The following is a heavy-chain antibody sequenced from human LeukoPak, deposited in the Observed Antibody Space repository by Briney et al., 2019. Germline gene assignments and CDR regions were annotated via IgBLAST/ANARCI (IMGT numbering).Heavy chain of an antibody. D-gene: IGHD2-8*01. Sequence: GGSLRLSCAASGFTFSNYVFNWVREAPGKGLEWVSYIGTSGGHIYHADSVKGRFTISRDNAKNSLYLQMNTLRAEDTAVYYCARDGTNPMSNYYYAMDVWGQGTTVTVSS. CDR3: ARDGTNPMSNYYYAMDV. V-gene: IGHV3-48*03. J-gene: IGHJ6*02. CDR2: IGTSGGHI. CDR1: GFTFSNYV.